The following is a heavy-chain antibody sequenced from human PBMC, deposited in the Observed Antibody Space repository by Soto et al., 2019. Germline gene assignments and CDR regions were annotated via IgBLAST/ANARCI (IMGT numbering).Heavy chain of an antibody. Sequence: ASVKVSCKASGYTFTSYAMHWVRQAPGQRLEWMGWINAGNGNTKYSQKFQGRVTITRDTSASTAYMELSSLRSEDTAVYYCATRGRAISGDYYYYYMDVWGKGTTVTVSS. D-gene: IGHD3-3*01. J-gene: IGHJ6*03. V-gene: IGHV1-3*01. CDR3: ATRGRAISGDYYYYYMDV. CDR2: INAGNGNT. CDR1: GYTFTSYA.